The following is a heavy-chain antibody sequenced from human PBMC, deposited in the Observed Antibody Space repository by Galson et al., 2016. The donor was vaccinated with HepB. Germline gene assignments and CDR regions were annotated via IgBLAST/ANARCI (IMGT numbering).Heavy chain of an antibody. D-gene: IGHD4-11*01. CDR3: ARVDYTDEGINV. Sequence: SLRLSCAASGFTFDDYWMTWVRQAPGKGLEWVANLSPDGTDKRYAGSVKGRFTISRDSPNNSVFLQMSSLRAEDTALYYCARVDYTDEGINVWGQGTTVTASS. CDR2: LSPDGTDK. V-gene: IGHV3-7*01. CDR1: GFTFDDYW. J-gene: IGHJ6*02.